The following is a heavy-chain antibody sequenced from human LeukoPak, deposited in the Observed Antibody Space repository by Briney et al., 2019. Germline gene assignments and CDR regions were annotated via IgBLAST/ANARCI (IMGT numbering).Heavy chain of an antibody. D-gene: IGHD1-26*01. V-gene: IGHV4-39*01. J-gene: IGHJ4*02. CDR3: AKSGGYGLIDY. Sequence: PSETLSLTCTVSGASISGTAYYWGWVRQPPRKGLEWIGNIYYSGSTYYNASLQSRVTISIDTSKNQFSPRLSSVTAADTAMYFCAKSGGYGLIDYWGQGTLVTVSS. CDR2: IYYSGST. CDR1: GASISGTAYY.